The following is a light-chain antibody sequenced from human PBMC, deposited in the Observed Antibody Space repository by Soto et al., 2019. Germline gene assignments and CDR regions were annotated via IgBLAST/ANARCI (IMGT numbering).Light chain of an antibody. J-gene: IGKJ4*01. CDR1: QSVSSSY. CDR2: GAS. CDR3: RQYGSPPLT. Sequence: EIVLTQSPGTLSLSPGERATLSCRASQSVSSSYLAWYQQKPGQAPRLLIYGASSRATGIPDRFSGSGSGRDFTLTISRLEPEDFGVYSCRQYGSPPLTFGGETKEEIK. V-gene: IGKV3-20*01.